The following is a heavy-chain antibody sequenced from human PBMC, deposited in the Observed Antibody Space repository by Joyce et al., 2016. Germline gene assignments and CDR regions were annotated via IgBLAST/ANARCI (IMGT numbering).Heavy chain of an antibody. CDR2: IANDGNKK. CDR3: AKRYDYVDY. Sequence: QVQLVESGGGGVQPGRALRLSCAASGFTFSNYGMHWVRQAPGKGLEWVAVIANDGNKKYYADSVKGRFTISRDNSKNTLYLQMNSLRAEDTAVYYCAKRYDYVDYWGQGTLVTVSS. J-gene: IGHJ4*02. CDR1: GFTFSNYG. D-gene: IGHD3-16*01. V-gene: IGHV3-30*18.